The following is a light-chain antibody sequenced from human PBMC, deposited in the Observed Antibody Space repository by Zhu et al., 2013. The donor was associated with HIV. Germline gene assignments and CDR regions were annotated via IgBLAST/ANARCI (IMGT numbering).Light chain of an antibody. V-gene: IGKV4-1*01. CDR3: QQYYTLPLT. CDR1: QSLLFTSNNRDY. Sequence: DIVMTQSPDSLAVSLAERATINCKSSQSLLFTSNNRDYLAWFQQKPGQPPKLLLYWASTRESGVPDRFVGSGSGTDFTLTISSLQAEDVALYYCQQYYTLPLTFGQGTQ. J-gene: IGKJ1*01. CDR2: WAS.